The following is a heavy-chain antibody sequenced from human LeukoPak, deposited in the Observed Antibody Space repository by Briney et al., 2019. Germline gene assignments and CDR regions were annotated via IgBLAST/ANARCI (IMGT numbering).Heavy chain of an antibody. V-gene: IGHV1-18*01. CDR1: GYTFTSYG. CDR3: ARPFTTGYSFGY. D-gene: IGHD3-9*01. Sequence: ASVKVSCKASGYTFTSYGISWVRQAPGQGLEWTGWISAYNGNTNYAQKVQGRVTMTTDTSTSTAYMELRSLRSDDTAVYYCARPFTTGYSFGYWGQGTLVTVSS. CDR2: ISAYNGNT. J-gene: IGHJ4*02.